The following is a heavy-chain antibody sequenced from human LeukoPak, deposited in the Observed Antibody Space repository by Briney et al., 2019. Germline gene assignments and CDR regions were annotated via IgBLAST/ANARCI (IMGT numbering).Heavy chain of an antibody. CDR1: VYIYRIWL. V-gene: IGHV3-7*02. D-gene: IGHD3-10*01. J-gene: IGHJ3*01. CDR3: ARYLRRDIREAFDF. Sequence: QRLLRAFSVYIYRIWLLRGATDAPGKGLECVMDIHLEGREKYSMDPAKGRFTITRDNAKNSLYLQMNSLRAEDTAVYYCARYLRRDIREAFDFWGQGTMVTVSS. CDR2: IHLEGREK.